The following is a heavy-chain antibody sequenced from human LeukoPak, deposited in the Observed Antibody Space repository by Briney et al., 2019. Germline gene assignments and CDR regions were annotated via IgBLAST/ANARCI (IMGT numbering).Heavy chain of an antibody. Sequence: GGTLRLSCAASGFTFSSYGMHWVRQAPGKGLEWVAVIWYDGSNKYYADSVEGRFTISRDNSKNTLYLQMNSLRAEDTAVYYCARAYCSGGSCYPYDIDYWGQGTLVTVSS. V-gene: IGHV3-33*01. J-gene: IGHJ4*02. CDR1: GFTFSSYG. D-gene: IGHD2-15*01. CDR3: ARAYCSGGSCYPYDIDY. CDR2: IWYDGSNK.